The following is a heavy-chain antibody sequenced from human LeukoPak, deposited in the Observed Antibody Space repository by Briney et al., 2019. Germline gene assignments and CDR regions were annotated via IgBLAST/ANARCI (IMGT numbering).Heavy chain of an antibody. D-gene: IGHD3/OR15-3a*01. CDR3: TSRRFRTEDLGY. J-gene: IGHJ4*02. V-gene: IGHV3-49*03. CDR2: IRSKAYGGTT. CDR1: GFTFGDYA. Sequence: GGSLRLSCTASGFTFGDYAMSWFRQAPGKGLEWVGFIRSKAYGGTTEYAASVKGRFTISRDDSKSIAYLQMDSLKTEDTAVYYCTSRRFRTEDLGYWGQGILVTVSS.